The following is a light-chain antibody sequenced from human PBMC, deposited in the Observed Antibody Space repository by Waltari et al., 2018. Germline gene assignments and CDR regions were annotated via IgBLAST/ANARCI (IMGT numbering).Light chain of an antibody. CDR3: AAWDASLSGWV. CDR2: MNK. J-gene: IGLJ3*02. V-gene: IGLV1-44*01. CDR1: RSNIGSNS. Sequence: QSVLTQPPSASGTPGQRVAISCSGTRSNIGSNSVHWYQQLPGTAPTLLTRMNKQRPSGVPDRFSGCKSGTSASLAISGLQSEDEAHYYCAAWDASLSGWVFGGGTKLTVL.